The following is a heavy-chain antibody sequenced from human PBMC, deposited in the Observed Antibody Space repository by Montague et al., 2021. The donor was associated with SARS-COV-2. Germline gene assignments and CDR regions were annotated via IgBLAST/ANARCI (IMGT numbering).Heavy chain of an antibody. V-gene: IGHV4-34*01. CDR2: INDRGVTNY. J-gene: IGHJ4*02. CDR1: GESFSGFL. CDR3: ARWDPQTLTVISLRGKSDNDY. Sequence: SETLSLTCAVYGESFSGFLWNWIRQPPGKGLEWIAEINDRGVTNYNYNPSLGSRVTISADTSRNQFSLKLRSVTAADTAVYYCARWDPQTLTVISLRGKSDNDYWGQGTLVTVSS. D-gene: IGHD4-11*01.